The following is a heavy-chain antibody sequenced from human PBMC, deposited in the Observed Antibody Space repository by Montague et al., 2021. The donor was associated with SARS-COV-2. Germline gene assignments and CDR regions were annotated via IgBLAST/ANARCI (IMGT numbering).Heavy chain of an antibody. CDR2: IYYSGST. D-gene: IGHD6-19*01. Sequence: SETLSLTCTVSSVSISSYYWSWIRQPPGKGLEWIGYIYYSGSTNYNPSLKSRVTISVATSKNQFSLKLSAVTAADTAVYYCARGSGWMGNAFDIWGQGTMVTVSS. CDR1: SVSISSYY. J-gene: IGHJ3*02. V-gene: IGHV4-59*01. CDR3: ARGSGWMGNAFDI.